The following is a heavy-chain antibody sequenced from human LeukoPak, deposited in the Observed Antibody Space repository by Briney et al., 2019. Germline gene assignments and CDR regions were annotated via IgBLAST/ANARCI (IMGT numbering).Heavy chain of an antibody. V-gene: IGHV4-59*01. J-gene: IGHJ5*02. CDR1: GVSISSYY. CDR3: AKSEWAWSGYYDWFDP. CDR2: IYYSGST. D-gene: IGHD3-3*01. Sequence: KSSETLSLTCTVSGVSISSYYWSWIRQPPGKGLEWIGYIYYSGSTNYNPSLKSRVTISVDTSKNQFSLKLSSVTAADTAVYYCAKSEWAWSGYYDWFDPWGQGTLVTVSS.